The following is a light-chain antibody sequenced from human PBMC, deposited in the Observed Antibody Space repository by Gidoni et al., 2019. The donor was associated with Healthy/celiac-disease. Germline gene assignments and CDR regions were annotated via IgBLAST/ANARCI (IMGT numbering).Light chain of an antibody. Sequence: EIVMTQSQATLSVSPGERATLSCRASQSVSSNLAWYQQKPRQAPRLLISGASTRATVIPARFSGSSSGTEFTLTISSLQSDAFSVYYCQQYNNWPLYTFGQGTKLEI. CDR3: QQYNNWPLYT. CDR2: GAS. V-gene: IGKV3-15*01. CDR1: QSVSSN. J-gene: IGKJ2*01.